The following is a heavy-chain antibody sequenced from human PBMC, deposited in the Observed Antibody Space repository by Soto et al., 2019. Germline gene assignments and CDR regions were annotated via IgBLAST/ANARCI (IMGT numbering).Heavy chain of an antibody. D-gene: IGHD3-22*01. Sequence: SVKVSCKASGGTFGSYAISWVRQAPGQGLEWMGGIIPIFGKANYAQKFQGRVTITADESTSTAYMELSSLRSEDTAVYYCARSPDYYDSRFDYWGQGTLVTVSS. CDR3: ARSPDYYDSRFDY. CDR1: GGTFGSYA. CDR2: IIPIFGKA. J-gene: IGHJ4*02. V-gene: IGHV1-69*13.